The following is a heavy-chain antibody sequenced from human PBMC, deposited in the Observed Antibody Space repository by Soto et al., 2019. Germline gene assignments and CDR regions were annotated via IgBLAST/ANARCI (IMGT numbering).Heavy chain of an antibody. D-gene: IGHD2-2*01. Sequence: SETLSLTCTVSGGSISSGDYYWTWIRQHPGKGLEWIGYIYYSGSTKHNPSLKSRITISVDTSKNQFSLKLNSVTAADTAVYYCARTKTSRTSFHVDYCGQAPQVTVSS. CDR2: IYYSGST. CDR1: GGSISSGDYY. CDR3: ARTKTSRTSFHVDY. J-gene: IGHJ4*02. V-gene: IGHV4-31*03.